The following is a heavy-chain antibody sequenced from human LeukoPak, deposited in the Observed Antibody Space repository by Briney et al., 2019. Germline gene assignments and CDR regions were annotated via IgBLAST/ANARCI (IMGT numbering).Heavy chain of an antibody. J-gene: IGHJ4*02. CDR1: GGSISSGSYY. CDR2: IHTSGNT. D-gene: IGHD6-6*01. Sequence: SQTLSLTCTVSGGSISSGSYYWSWIRQPAGKGLEWIGRIHTSGNTDYNPSLQSRVTMSVDTSKNQFSLKVTSVTAADTAVYYCAREGSMTARPFVSIDYWGQGTLVTVSP. CDR3: AREGSMTARPFVSIDY. V-gene: IGHV4-61*02.